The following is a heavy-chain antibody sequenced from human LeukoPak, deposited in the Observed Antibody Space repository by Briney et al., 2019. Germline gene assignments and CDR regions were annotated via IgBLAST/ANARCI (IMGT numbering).Heavy chain of an antibody. CDR3: ARAIYGSGSYYWFDP. D-gene: IGHD3-10*01. V-gene: IGHV4-59*01. Sequence: PSETLSLTCTVSGGSISSYYWSWIRQPPGKGLEWIGYIYYSGSTNYNPSLKSRVTISVDTSKNQFSLKLSSVTAADTAVYYCARAIYGSGSYYWFDPWGQGTLVTVSS. CDR2: IYYSGST. CDR1: GGSISSYY. J-gene: IGHJ5*02.